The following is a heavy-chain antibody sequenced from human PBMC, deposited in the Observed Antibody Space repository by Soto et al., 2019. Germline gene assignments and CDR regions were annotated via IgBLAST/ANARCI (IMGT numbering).Heavy chain of an antibody. J-gene: IGHJ4*02. CDR2: INHSGRT. Sequence: QVQLQQWGAGLLKPSETLSLTCAVYGGSFSGYYWSWIRQPPGKGLEWIGEINHSGRTNYNPSLKSRVTISVDTPKNQFSLTLRSVTAADTAVYYCAASASYEYVWGTYWQVAYFDQWGQGTLVTVSS. V-gene: IGHV4-34*02. D-gene: IGHD3-16*01. CDR3: AASASYEYVWGTYWQVAYFDQ. CDR1: GGSFSGYY.